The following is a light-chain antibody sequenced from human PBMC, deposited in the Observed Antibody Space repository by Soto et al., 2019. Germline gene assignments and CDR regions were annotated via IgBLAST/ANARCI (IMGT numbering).Light chain of an antibody. CDR1: SSNIGSNT. J-gene: IGLJ2*01. CDR2: SNN. V-gene: IGLV1-44*01. CDR3: QSYDSSLSVV. Sequence: QSVLTQPPSASGTPGQRVTISCSGGSSNIGSNTVNWYQQLPGTAPNLLIYSNNQRPSGVPDRFSGSKSGTSASLAISGLQSEDEADYYCQSYDSSLSVVFGGGTKVTVL.